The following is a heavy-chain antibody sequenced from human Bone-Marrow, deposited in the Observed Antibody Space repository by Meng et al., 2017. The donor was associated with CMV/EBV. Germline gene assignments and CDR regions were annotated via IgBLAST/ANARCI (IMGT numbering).Heavy chain of an antibody. CDR2: INPNSGGT. J-gene: IGHJ5*02. V-gene: IGHV1-2*02. CDR1: GYTFSSYY. D-gene: IGHD2-2*01. CDR3: ARDVWGDIVVVPAAIGGS. Sequence: ASVKVSCKASGYTFSSYYMHWVRQAPGQGLEWMGWINPNSGGTNYAQKFQGRVTMTRDTSISTAYMELSRLRSDDTAVYYCARDVWGDIVVVPAAIGGSWGQGTLVTVYS.